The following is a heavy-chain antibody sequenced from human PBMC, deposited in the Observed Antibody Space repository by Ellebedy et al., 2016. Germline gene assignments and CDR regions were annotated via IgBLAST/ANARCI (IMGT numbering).Heavy chain of an antibody. CDR3: AKGGYCDSASCRYLEY. V-gene: IGHV3-72*01. CDR1: GFTFSTYW. CDR2: IRSKTNSYST. Sequence: GESLKISCAASGFTFSTYWMHWVRQAPGKGLEWVARIRSKTNSYSTEYAASVKGRFTLSSDDSNNSVYLQMNSLRAGDTAVYYCAKGGYCDSASCRYLEYWGQGTLVTVSS. J-gene: IGHJ4*02. D-gene: IGHD2-2*01.